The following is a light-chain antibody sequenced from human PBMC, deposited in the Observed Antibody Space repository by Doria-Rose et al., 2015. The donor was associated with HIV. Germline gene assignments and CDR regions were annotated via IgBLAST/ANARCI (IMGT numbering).Light chain of an antibody. Sequence: TQSPGTLSLPPGERATLSCSASQSFSSTHLAWYQQKPGQAPSLLIYDGSTSATGIPDRFSASGSGTDFTLTINRLEPEDFALYYCHQYGTSWTFGQGTKVEI. CDR2: DGS. CDR3: HQYGTSWT. CDR1: QSFSSTH. V-gene: IGKV3-20*01. J-gene: IGKJ1*01.